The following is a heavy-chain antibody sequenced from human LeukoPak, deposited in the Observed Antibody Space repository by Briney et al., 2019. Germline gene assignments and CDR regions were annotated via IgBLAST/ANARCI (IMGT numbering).Heavy chain of an antibody. V-gene: IGHV3-48*02. D-gene: IGHD1-26*01. Sequence: GVSLRLSCAASGFTFSSYSMNGVRNAPGKGREWVSYISSSSSTIYYADYVKGRFTISRDNAKNSLYLQMTRLRDEDTDVYYCARDKSGNVVGATDFDYWGQGTLVTVSS. CDR3: ARDKSGNVVGATDFDY. J-gene: IGHJ4*02. CDR1: GFTFSSYS. CDR2: ISSSSSTI.